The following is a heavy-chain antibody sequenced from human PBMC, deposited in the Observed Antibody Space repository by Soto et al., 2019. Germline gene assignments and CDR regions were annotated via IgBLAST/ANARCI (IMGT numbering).Heavy chain of an antibody. D-gene: IGHD3-10*01. Sequence: QVQLQQWGAGLLKPSETLSLTCAVYGGSFSGYYWSWIRQPPGKGLEWIGEINHSGSTNYNPSLKSRVTISVDTSKNQFSLKLSSVTAADTAVYYCARGSRGYYGSGSYPLRYGMDVWGQGTTVTVSS. CDR3: ARGSRGYYGSGSYPLRYGMDV. V-gene: IGHV4-34*01. CDR2: INHSGST. CDR1: GGSFSGYY. J-gene: IGHJ6*02.